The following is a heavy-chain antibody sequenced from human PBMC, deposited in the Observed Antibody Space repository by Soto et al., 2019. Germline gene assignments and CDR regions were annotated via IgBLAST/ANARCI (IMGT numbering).Heavy chain of an antibody. CDR2: IIPIFGRA. D-gene: IGHD6-19*01. Sequence: AVKVSCTDSGGAFSSYAISWGRQAPGQGLEWMGGIIPIFGRANYAQKFQGRVTITADKSTSTAYMELSSLRAEDPAVYYCASLETSGCYGGFDYWGQGALVTVSS. CDR1: GGAFSSYA. V-gene: IGHV1-69*06. CDR3: ASLETSGCYGGFDY. J-gene: IGHJ4*02.